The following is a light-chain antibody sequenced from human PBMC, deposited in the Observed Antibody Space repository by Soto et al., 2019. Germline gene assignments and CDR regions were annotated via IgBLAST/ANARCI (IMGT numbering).Light chain of an antibody. J-gene: IGKJ1*01. Sequence: IVLMQSPGTLSLSPGERATLSCRASRSLSSGYLAWYQQKPGQAPRLLFYDASRRATGTPDRFGVSGSGTDFTLTISRLEPEDFAMYYCQQYGDSPRTFGQGTKVEIK. CDR3: QQYGDSPRT. CDR2: DAS. V-gene: IGKV3-20*01. CDR1: RSLSSGY.